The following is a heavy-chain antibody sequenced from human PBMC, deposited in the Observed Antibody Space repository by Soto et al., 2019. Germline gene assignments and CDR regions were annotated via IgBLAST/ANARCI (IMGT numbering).Heavy chain of an antibody. Sequence: QVQLVQSGAEVKKPGSSVKVSCKASGGIFSSYNISWVRQAPGQGLEWMGRIIPMLDIENYAQKFQGRVTLTAGTSTSIAYMELSSLRSEDTAVYYCSTTKNWGQGTLVTVSS. V-gene: IGHV1-69*02. CDR3: STTKN. J-gene: IGHJ4*02. CDR2: IIPMLDIE. D-gene: IGHD1-1*01. CDR1: GGIFSSYN.